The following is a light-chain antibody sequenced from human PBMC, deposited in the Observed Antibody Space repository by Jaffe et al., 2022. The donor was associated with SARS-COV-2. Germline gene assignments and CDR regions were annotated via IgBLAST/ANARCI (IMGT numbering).Light chain of an antibody. Sequence: QSVLTQPPSVSGAPGQTVTISCTGSSSNIGAGYDVHWYQHLPGTAPKLLIYGNSNRPSGVPDRFSASKSGTSASLAITGLQAEDEADYYCQSSDTSHVVFGGGTKLTVL. CDR1: SSNIGAGYD. V-gene: IGLV1-40*01. J-gene: IGLJ2*01. CDR3: QSSDTSHVV. CDR2: GNS.